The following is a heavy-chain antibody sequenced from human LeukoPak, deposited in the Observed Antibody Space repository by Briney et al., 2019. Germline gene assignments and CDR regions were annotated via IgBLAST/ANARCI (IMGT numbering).Heavy chain of an antibody. CDR1: GFTFDDYA. CDR3: AKDRGGDLYYFDY. D-gene: IGHD3-10*01. J-gene: IGHJ4*02. Sequence: GGSLRLSCAASGFTFDDYAMHWVRQAPGKGLEWVSGISWNSGSIGYADSVKGRFTISRDNAKNSLYLQMNSLRAEDMALYYCAKDRGGDLYYFDYWGQGTLVTVSS. CDR2: ISWNSGSI. V-gene: IGHV3-9*03.